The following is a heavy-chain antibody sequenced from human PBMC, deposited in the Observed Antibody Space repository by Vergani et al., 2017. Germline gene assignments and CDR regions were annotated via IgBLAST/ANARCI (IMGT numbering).Heavy chain of an antibody. J-gene: IGHJ6*02. Sequence: QVQLQESGPGLVKPSETLSLTCTVSGGSISSYYWSWIRQPPGKGLEWIGYIYTSGSTNYNPSLKSRVTISVDTSKNQFSLKLSSVTAADTAVYYCARHLAGRVVNYGMDVWGQGTTVTVSS. V-gene: IGHV4-4*09. CDR1: GGSISSYY. D-gene: IGHD2-21*01. CDR2: IYTSGST. CDR3: ARHLAGRVVNYGMDV.